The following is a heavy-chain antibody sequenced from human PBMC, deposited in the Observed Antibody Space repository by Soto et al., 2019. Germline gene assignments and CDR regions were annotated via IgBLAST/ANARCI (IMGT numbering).Heavy chain of an antibody. D-gene: IGHD2-15*01. J-gene: IGHJ5*01. CDR1: GYAFTSYG. CDR2: ISPYNGET. Sequence: QIQLVQSGAEVKKPGASVKVSCKASGYAFTSYGISWARQAPGQGLEWMGWISPYNGETYYAPKFQGRVTMTTDTSTGTGYMELRSLRSDDTAVYYCARCFCSGGTGYDSWGQGTLVTVSS. V-gene: IGHV1-18*04. CDR3: ARCFCSGGTGYDS.